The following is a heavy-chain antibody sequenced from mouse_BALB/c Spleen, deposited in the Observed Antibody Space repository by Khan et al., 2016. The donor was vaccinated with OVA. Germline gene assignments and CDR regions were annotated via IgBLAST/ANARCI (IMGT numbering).Heavy chain of an antibody. Sequence: VQLQQSGAELVKPGASVRLSCKASGYTFTSYYLYWVKQRPGQGLEWIGDINPSSGGTNFNEKFKSKATLTVDKSSSTAYIQLNSLTSEDSAVYYCTRSGYGSFAYWGQGTLVIVSA. CDR3: TRSGYGSFAY. V-gene: IGHV1S81*02. CDR2: INPSSGGT. CDR1: GYTFTSYY. D-gene: IGHD2-2*01. J-gene: IGHJ3*01.